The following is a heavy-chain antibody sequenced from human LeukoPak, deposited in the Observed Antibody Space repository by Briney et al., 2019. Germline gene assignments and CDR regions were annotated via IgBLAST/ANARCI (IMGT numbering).Heavy chain of an antibody. CDR3: ASASSSWYALDFDY. D-gene: IGHD6-13*01. Sequence: GGSLRLSCAASGFTVSSNYMSWVRQAPGKGLEWVANIKQDGSEKYYVDSVKGRFTISRDNAKNSLYLQMNSLRAEDTAVYYCASASSSWYALDFDYWGQGTLVTVSS. CDR1: GFTVSSNY. CDR2: IKQDGSEK. V-gene: IGHV3-7*01. J-gene: IGHJ4*02.